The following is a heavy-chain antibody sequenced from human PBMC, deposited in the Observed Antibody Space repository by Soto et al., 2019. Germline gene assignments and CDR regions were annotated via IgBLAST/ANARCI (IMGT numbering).Heavy chain of an antibody. CDR1: GYTFTGYY. CDR2: INPNSGGT. Sequence: ASVKVSCKASGYTFTGYYMHWVRQAPGQGLEWMGWINPNSGGTNYAQKFQGWVTMTRDTSISTAYMELSRLRSDDTAVYYCARAPLYYYDSTYFDYWGQGTLVTVSS. D-gene: IGHD3-22*01. J-gene: IGHJ4*02. CDR3: ARAPLYYYDSTYFDY. V-gene: IGHV1-2*04.